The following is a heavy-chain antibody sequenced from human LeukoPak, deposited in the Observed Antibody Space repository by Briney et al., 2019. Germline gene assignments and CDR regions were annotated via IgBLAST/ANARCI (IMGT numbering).Heavy chain of an antibody. Sequence: GASVKVSCKAAGYSFVNYYMHWVRQAPGQGLEWMAIINPSGGGTTYAEKFQGRVTVTMDTSTRTVYMDLSSLRSDDTAVYYCARGDRLPGYSAPVGDYWGQGTLVTVSS. J-gene: IGHJ4*02. D-gene: IGHD3-9*01. CDR3: ARGDRLPGYSAPVGDY. CDR2: INPSGGGT. V-gene: IGHV1-46*01. CDR1: GYSFVNYY.